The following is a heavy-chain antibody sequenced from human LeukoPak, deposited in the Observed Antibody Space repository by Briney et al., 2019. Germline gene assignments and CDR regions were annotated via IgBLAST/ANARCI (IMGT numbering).Heavy chain of an antibody. CDR1: GGSINSYY. CDR3: ARVWWAAGGVIDY. J-gene: IGHJ4*02. Sequence: PSETLSLTCTVSGGSINSYYWNWVRQPPGKGLEWIGYMYYSGSTNYNPSLKSRVTISVDTSKNQLSLKLSSVTAADTAVYYCARVWWAAGGVIDYWGQGTLVTVSS. CDR2: MYYSGST. D-gene: IGHD3-16*01. V-gene: IGHV4-59*01.